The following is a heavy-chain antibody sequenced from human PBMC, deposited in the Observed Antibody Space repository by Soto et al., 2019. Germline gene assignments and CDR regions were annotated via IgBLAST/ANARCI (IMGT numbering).Heavy chain of an antibody. V-gene: IGHV3-23*01. Sequence: GSLRLSCAASGFTFSSYAMSFCRHAALKGLEWVSAISGSGGSTYYADSVKGRFTISRDNSKNTLYLQMNSLRAEDTAVYYCAKDEDIVATIPAFDIWGQGTMVTVSS. CDR2: ISGSGGST. CDR1: GFTFSSYA. J-gene: IGHJ3*02. CDR3: AKDEDIVATIPAFDI. D-gene: IGHD5-12*01.